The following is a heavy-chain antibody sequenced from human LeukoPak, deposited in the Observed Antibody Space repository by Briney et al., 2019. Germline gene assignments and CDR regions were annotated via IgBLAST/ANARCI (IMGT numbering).Heavy chain of an antibody. CDR2: ISGSGGST. CDR3: AKDYHDLLTGYNGLLDY. J-gene: IGHJ4*02. CDR1: GFTFSNYP. V-gene: IGHV3-23*01. D-gene: IGHD3-9*01. Sequence: GGSLRLSCAASGFTFSNYPMSWVRQALGKGLEWVSTISGSGGSTYYADSVKGRFTISRDNSKNTLYLQMNSLRAEDTAVYYCAKDYHDLLTGYNGLLDYWGQGNLVTVSS.